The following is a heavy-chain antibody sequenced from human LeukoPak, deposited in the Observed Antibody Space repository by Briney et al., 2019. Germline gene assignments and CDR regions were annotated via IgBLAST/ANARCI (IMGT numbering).Heavy chain of an antibody. V-gene: IGHV3-7*01. D-gene: IGHD6-13*01. CDR3: AKGPVAYSSSWYYPDAFDI. Sequence: GGSLRLSCAASGFTFSSYWMSWVRQAPGKGLEWVANIKQDGSEKYYVDSVKGRFTISRDNAKNSLYLQMNSLRAEDTAVYYCAKGPVAYSSSWYYPDAFDIWGQGTMVTVSS. CDR1: GFTFSSYW. J-gene: IGHJ3*02. CDR2: IKQDGSEK.